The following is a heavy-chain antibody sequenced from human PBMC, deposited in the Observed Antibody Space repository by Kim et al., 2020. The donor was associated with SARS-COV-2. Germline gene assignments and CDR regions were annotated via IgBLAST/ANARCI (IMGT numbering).Heavy chain of an antibody. CDR2: ISSSSSYI. V-gene: IGHV3-21*01. J-gene: IGHJ4*02. CDR1: GFTFSSYS. CDR3: ARDSPQWLVNDY. D-gene: IGHD6-19*01. Sequence: GGSLRLSCAASGFTFSSYSMNWVRQAPGKGLEWVSSISSSSSYIYYADSVKGRFTISRDNAKNSLYLQMNSLRAEDTAVYYCARDSPQWLVNDYWGQGTLVTVSS.